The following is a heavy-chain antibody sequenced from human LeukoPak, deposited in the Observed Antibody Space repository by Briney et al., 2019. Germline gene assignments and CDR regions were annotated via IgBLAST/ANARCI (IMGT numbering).Heavy chain of an antibody. CDR3: ARGGYCSSTSCYAGYFWFDP. V-gene: IGHV4-34*01. CDR1: GGSFSGYY. D-gene: IGHD2-2*01. CDR2: INHSGST. Sequence: SETLSLTCAVYGGSFSGYYWNWIRQPPGKGLEWIGEINHSGSTNYNPSLKSRVTISVDTSKNQFSLKLSSVTAADTAVYYCARGGYCSSTSCYAGYFWFDPWGQGTLVTVSS. J-gene: IGHJ5*02.